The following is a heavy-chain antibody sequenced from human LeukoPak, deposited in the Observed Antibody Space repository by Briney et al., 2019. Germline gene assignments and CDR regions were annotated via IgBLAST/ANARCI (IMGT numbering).Heavy chain of an antibody. D-gene: IGHD5-18*01. V-gene: IGHV4-59*01. CDR3: ARDTAMAQGFDY. CDR2: IYYSGST. Sequence: SETLSLTCTVSGGSISSYYWSWIRQPPGKGLEWIGYIYYSGSTNYNPSLKSRVTISVDTSKNQFSLKLSSVTAADTAVYYCARDTAMAQGFDYWGQGTLVIVFS. J-gene: IGHJ4*02. CDR1: GGSISSYY.